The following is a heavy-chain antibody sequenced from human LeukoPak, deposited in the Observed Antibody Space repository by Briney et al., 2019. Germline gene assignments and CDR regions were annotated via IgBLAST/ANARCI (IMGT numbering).Heavy chain of an antibody. CDR1: GYTFTGHY. Sequence: ASVKVSCKASGYTFTGHYIHWVRQAPGQGLEWMGWINPSSRATNYAQKFQGRVTLTRDTSISTAFMELSRLISDDTAVYYCARSTPFFNYESSGYYFWFDPWGQGALVTVSS. CDR2: INPSSRAT. CDR3: ARSTPFFNYESSGYYFWFDP. J-gene: IGHJ5*02. D-gene: IGHD3-22*01. V-gene: IGHV1-2*02.